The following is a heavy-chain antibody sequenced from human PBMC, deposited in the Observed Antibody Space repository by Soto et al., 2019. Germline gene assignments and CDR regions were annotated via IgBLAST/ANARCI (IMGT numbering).Heavy chain of an antibody. Sequence: SETLSLTCTVSGGSISSGGYYWSWIRQHPGKGLEWIGYIYYSGSTYYSPSLKSRVTISVDTSKNQFSLKLSSVTAADTAVYYCARRGYQLLRDPFDYWGQGTLVTV. CDR3: ARRGYQLLRDPFDY. D-gene: IGHD2-2*01. V-gene: IGHV4-31*03. CDR1: GGSISSGGYY. J-gene: IGHJ4*02. CDR2: IYYSGST.